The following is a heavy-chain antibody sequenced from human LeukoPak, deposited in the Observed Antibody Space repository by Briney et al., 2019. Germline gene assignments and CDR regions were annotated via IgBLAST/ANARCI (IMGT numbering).Heavy chain of an antibody. V-gene: IGHV1-18*01. CDR1: GYTFTSYG. CDR2: ISAYNGNT. J-gene: IGHJ5*02. CDR3: ARTRKRGYCSGGSCYSSWFDP. Sequence: ASVKVSCKASGYTFTSYGISWVRQAPGQGLEWMGWISAYNGNTNYAQKLQGRVTMTTDTPTSTAYMELRSLRSDDTAVYYCARTRKRGYCSGGSCYSSWFDPWGQGTLVTVSS. D-gene: IGHD2-15*01.